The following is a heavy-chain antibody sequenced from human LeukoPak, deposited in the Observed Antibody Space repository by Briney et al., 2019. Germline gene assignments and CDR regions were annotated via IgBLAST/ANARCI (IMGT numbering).Heavy chain of an antibody. CDR2: INPSGGST. D-gene: IGHD1-1*01. J-gene: IGHJ4*02. CDR1: GGTFSSYA. Sequence: ASVKVSCKASGGTFSSYAINWVRQAPGQGLEWMGIINPSGGSTSYAQKFQGRVTMTRDMSTSTVYMELSSLRSEDTAVYYCASVNDAFDYWGQGTLVTVSS. CDR3: ASVNDAFDY. V-gene: IGHV1-46*01.